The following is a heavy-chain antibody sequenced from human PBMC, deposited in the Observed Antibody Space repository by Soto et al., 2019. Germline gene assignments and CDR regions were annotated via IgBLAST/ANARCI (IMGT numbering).Heavy chain of an antibody. D-gene: IGHD3-22*01. CDR2: INHSGST. CDR3: ARRPYYYDSSGYYYGAFDN. Sequence: SENLSLTCAVYGWSGGSFSGYYGSWSRPPPGKGLEWIGEINHSGSTNYNPSLKSRVTISVDTSKNQFSLKLSSVTAADTAVYYCARRPYYYDSSGYYYGAFDNWGQGTMVT. V-gene: IGHV4-34*01. CDR1: GWSGGSFSGYY. J-gene: IGHJ3*02.